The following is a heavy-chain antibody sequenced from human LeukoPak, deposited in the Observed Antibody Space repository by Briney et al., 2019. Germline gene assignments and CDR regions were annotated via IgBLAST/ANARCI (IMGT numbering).Heavy chain of an antibody. Sequence: SETLSLTCTVSGGSISSHYWSWIRQPPGKGLEWIGYIYYSGSTNYNPSLKSRVTISVDTSKNQFSLKLSSVTAADTAVHYCASSGSSSLVVFDYWGQGTLVTVSS. CDR3: ASSGSSSLVVFDY. CDR2: IYYSGST. CDR1: GGSISSHY. D-gene: IGHD6-6*01. J-gene: IGHJ4*02. V-gene: IGHV4-59*11.